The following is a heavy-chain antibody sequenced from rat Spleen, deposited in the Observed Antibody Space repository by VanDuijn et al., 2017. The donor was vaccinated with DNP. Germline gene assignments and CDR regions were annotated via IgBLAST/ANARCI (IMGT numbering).Heavy chain of an antibody. V-gene: IGHV5-17*01. CDR2: ITYDVIRT. D-gene: IGHD1-11*01. CDR1: GFTPSDFA. CDR3: ARRGYGGRGFFDY. J-gene: IGHJ2*01. Sequence: EVQLVESGGDLVQPGRSLKLSCAASGFTPSDFAMVWVRQAPEKGLEWVATITYDVIRTYYRDSVKGRFTISRDNAKSTLNLQMDSLRSEDTATYYCARRGYGGRGFFDYWGQGVMVTVSS.